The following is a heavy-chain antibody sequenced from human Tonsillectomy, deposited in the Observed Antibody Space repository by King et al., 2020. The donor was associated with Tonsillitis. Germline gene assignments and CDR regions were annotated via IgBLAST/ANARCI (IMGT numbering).Heavy chain of an antibody. CDR3: ARGLVSSTSADAFDI. CDR2: IYYSGST. D-gene: IGHD2-2*01. J-gene: IGHJ3*02. CDR1: GGPISSGGYY. Sequence: LQLQESGPGLVKPSQTLSLTCKVSGGPISSGGYYWSWIRQHPGQGLEWIGYIYYSGSTYYNPSLKSRVTISVDTSKNHFSLKLSSVTAADTAVYYCARGLVSSTSADAFDIWGQGTLVAVSS. V-gene: IGHV4-31*03.